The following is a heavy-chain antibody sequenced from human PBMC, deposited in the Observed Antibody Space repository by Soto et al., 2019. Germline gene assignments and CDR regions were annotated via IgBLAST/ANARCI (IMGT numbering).Heavy chain of an antibody. CDR2: IYYSDNT. J-gene: IGHJ4*02. Sequence: SETLSLTCTVSGGSISSSTSYWGWTRQPPGKGLEWIGSIYYSDNTHYNPSLKSRVTISVDTSKNQFSLRLTSVTAADTAVYYCATHPPYGPLDHWGQGTLVTVSS. CDR1: GGSISSSTSY. V-gene: IGHV4-39*01. CDR3: ATHPPYGPLDH. D-gene: IGHD4-17*01.